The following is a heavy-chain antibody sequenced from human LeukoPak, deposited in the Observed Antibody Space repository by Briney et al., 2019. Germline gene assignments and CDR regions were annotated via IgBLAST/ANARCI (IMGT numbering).Heavy chain of an antibody. J-gene: IGHJ5*02. Sequence: ASVKVSCKASGYTFTNYGISWVRQAPGQGLEWMGWISAYNGNTNYAQKLQGRVTVTTDTSTGTAYMELRSLRSDDTAVYYCARGSCSGGTCPLGYYNWFDPWGQGTLATVSS. CDR2: ISAYNGNT. CDR3: ARGSCSGGTCPLGYYNWFDP. V-gene: IGHV1-18*01. CDR1: GYTFTNYG. D-gene: IGHD2-15*01.